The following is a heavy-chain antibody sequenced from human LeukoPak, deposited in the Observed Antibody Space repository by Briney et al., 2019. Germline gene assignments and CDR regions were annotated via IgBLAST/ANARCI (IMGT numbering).Heavy chain of an antibody. CDR1: GFTVSINY. CDR2: IDNGGNT. V-gene: IGHV3-53*01. D-gene: IGHD1-14*01. CDR3: ARVAFRSSSYISGIDY. Sequence: GSLRLSCAASGFTVSINYMSWVRQAPGKGLEWVSLIDNGGNTYYADSVKGRFTISRDYSKNTLYLQMNSLRAEDTAVYYCARVAFRSSSYISGIDYWGQGILVTVSS. J-gene: IGHJ4*02.